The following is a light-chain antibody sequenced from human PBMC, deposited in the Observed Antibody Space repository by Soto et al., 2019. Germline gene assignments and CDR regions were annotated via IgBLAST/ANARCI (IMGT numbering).Light chain of an antibody. J-gene: IGLJ1*01. Sequence: QSALTQPASVSGSPGQSITISCTGTNSDLGSYNLGSWFQQHPGKVPKLMMYEVSNGPSRVSNRFSGSKSSNTASLTISGLQAEDEADYYCSSYTSSSTYAFGTGTKLTVL. V-gene: IGLV2-14*02. CDR1: NSDLGSYNL. CDR2: EVS. CDR3: SSYTSSSTYA.